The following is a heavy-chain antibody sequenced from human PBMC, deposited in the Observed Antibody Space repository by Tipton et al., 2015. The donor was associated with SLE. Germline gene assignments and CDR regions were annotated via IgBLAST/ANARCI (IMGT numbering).Heavy chain of an antibody. V-gene: IGHV3-7*03. Sequence: SLRLSCTASGFAFSSHWMSWARQAPGKGLEWVANINQGGSETYYVDSVKGRFTIFRDNAKNSLYLQMNSLTVEDTAVYYCARDGVEPGIYFDYWGQGPLVPVSS. CDR2: INQGGSET. D-gene: IGHD1-14*01. CDR3: ARDGVEPGIYFDY. J-gene: IGHJ4*02. CDR1: GFAFSSHW.